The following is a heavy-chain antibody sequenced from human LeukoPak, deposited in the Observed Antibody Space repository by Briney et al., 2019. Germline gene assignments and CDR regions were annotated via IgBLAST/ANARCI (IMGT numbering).Heavy chain of an antibody. Sequence: SETLSLTCTVSGGSISSSSYYWGWIRQPPGKGLEWIGSMYSSGSTYYSPSLKGRVTISIDTSKNQFSLKLRSVTAADTAVYYCARRGSYYAPHDYWGQGTLVTVSS. CDR3: ARRGSYYAPHDY. CDR1: GGSISSSSYY. CDR2: MYSSGST. V-gene: IGHV4-39*01. J-gene: IGHJ4*02. D-gene: IGHD3-10*01.